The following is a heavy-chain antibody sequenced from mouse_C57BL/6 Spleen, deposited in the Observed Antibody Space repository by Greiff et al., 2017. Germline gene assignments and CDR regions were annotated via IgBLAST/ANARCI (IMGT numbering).Heavy chain of an antibody. CDR2: ISSGSSTN. V-gene: IGHV5-17*01. J-gene: IGHJ4*01. Sequence: EVQGVESGGGLVKPGGSLKLSCAASGFTFSDYGMHWVRQAPEKGLEWVAYISSGSSTNYYADTVKGRFTISKDNAKNTLFLQMTSLRSEDTAMYYCARRSSYDDAMDYWGQGTSVTVSS. CDR3: ARRSSYDDAMDY. D-gene: IGHD1-1*01. CDR1: GFTFSDYG.